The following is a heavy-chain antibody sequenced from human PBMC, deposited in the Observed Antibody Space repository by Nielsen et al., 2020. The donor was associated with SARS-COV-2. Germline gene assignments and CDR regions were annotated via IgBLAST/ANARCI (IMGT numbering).Heavy chain of an antibody. D-gene: IGHD1-26*01. J-gene: IGHJ6*02. V-gene: IGHV4-31*03. CDR1: GGSISSGGYY. CDR2: IYYSGST. CDR3: ARVLGRLQYENSGGRAFDI. Sequence: SETLSLTCTVSGGSISSGGYYWSWIRQHPGKGLEWIGYIYYSGSTYYNPSLKSRVTISVDTSKNQFSLKLSSVTAADTAVYYCARVLGRLQYENSGGRAFDIWGQGTTVAVSS.